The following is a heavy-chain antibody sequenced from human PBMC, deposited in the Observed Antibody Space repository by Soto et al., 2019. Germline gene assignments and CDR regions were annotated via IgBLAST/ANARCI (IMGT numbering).Heavy chain of an antibody. J-gene: IGHJ4*02. D-gene: IGHD6-19*01. CDR1: GFTFSSYA. Sequence: EVQLLESGGGLVQPGGSLRLSCAASGFTFSSYAMSWVRQAPGKGLEWVSTISGSDGCTYYADSVKGRFTISRDNSKNTLYLQMNSLRAEDTAVYYCAKEYSSGWYYFDYWGQGTLVTVSS. CDR2: ISGSDGCT. V-gene: IGHV3-23*01. CDR3: AKEYSSGWYYFDY.